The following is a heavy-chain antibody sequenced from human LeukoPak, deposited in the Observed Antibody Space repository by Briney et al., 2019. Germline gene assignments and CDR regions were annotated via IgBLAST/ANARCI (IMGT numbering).Heavy chain of an antibody. CDR2: IYYSGST. Sequence: SQTLSLTCTVSGGSISSGDYYWSWIRQPPGKGLGWIGYIYYSGSTYYNPSLKSRVTISVDTSKNQFSLKLSSVTAADTAVYYCARAAPRSQNLDYWGQGTLVTVSS. D-gene: IGHD6-6*01. J-gene: IGHJ4*02. V-gene: IGHV4-30-4*08. CDR1: GGSISSGDYY. CDR3: ARAAPRSQNLDY.